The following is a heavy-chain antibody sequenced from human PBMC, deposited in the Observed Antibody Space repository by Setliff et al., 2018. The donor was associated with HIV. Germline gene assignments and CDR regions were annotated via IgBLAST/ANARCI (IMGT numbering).Heavy chain of an antibody. D-gene: IGHD3-10*01. V-gene: IGHV3-30*02. CDR1: GIIFSNYG. CDR3: ARETTGWFGELAAAFDL. Sequence: GGSLRLSCAASGIIFSNYGMHWVRQAPGKGLEWVAYVRFDGNDKYYRDSVKGRFTISRDNHKKTLSLQMNSLRGDVTVVYYCARETTGWFGELAAAFDLWGQGTLVTVSS. J-gene: IGHJ3*01. CDR2: VRFDGNDK.